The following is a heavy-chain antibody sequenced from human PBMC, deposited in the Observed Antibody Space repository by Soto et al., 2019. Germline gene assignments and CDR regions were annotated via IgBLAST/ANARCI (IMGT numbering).Heavy chain of an antibody. D-gene: IGHD6-19*01. Sequence: PGGSLRLSCAASGFTFSSYWMYLVRQAPGKGLVWVSRTNSDGSDTSYADSVKGRFTISRDNAKNTLYLQMNSLRAEDTAVYYCARDRGWSLFDYWGQGTLVTV. J-gene: IGHJ4*02. CDR3: ARDRGWSLFDY. V-gene: IGHV3-74*01. CDR2: TNSDGSDT. CDR1: GFTFSSYW.